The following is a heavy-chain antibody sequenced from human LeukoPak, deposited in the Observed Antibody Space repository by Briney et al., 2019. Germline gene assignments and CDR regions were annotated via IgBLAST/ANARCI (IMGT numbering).Heavy chain of an antibody. CDR1: GFTVSSNY. CDR3: AKGTDRTSGSYF. D-gene: IGHD1-26*01. V-gene: IGHV3-53*01. CDR2: IYSGGST. Sequence: PGGSLRLSCAASGFTVSSNYMSWVRQAPGKGLEWVSVIYSGGSTYYADSVKGRFTISRDNSKNTLYLQMNSLRAEDTAVYFCAKGTDRTSGSYFWGQGTLVTVSS. J-gene: IGHJ4*02.